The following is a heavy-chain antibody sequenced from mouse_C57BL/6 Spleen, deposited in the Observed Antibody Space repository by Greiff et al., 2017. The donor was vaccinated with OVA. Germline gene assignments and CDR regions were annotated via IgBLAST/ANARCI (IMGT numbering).Heavy chain of an antibody. CDR2: IDPETGGT. D-gene: IGHD2-3*01. V-gene: IGHV1-15*01. J-gene: IGHJ2*01. Sequence: VQLQQSGAELVRPGASVTLSCKASGYTFTDYEMHWVKQTPVHGLEWIGAIDPETGGTAYNQKFKGKAILTADKSSSTAYMELRSLTSEDSAVYYCTRHDGTPYYFDYWGQGTTLTVSS. CDR3: TRHDGTPYYFDY. CDR1: GYTFTDYE.